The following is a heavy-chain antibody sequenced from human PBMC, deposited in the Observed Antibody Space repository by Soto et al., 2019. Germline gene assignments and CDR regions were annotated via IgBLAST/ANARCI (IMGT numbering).Heavy chain of an antibody. V-gene: IGHV1-69*13. J-gene: IGHJ6*02. CDR1: GYTFSSYA. CDR2: IIPIFGTA. CDR3: AKGLENYYYYYGMDV. Sequence: ASVKVSCKASGYTFSSYAISWVRQAPGQGLEWMGGIIPIFGTANYAQKFQGRVTITADESTSTAYMELSSLRSEDTAVYYCAKGLENYYYYYGMDVWGQGTTVTVSS. D-gene: IGHD1-1*01.